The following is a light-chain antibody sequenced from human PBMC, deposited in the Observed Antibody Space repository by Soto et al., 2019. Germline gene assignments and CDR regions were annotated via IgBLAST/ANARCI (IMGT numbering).Light chain of an antibody. CDR1: QSVSSN. J-gene: IGKJ1*01. CDR3: QRYNSWPWT. V-gene: IGKV3-15*01. CDR2: GAS. Sequence: EIVMTQSPATLSVSPGERGTLSCRASQSVSSNLAWYQQKPGQAPRLLIYGASTRATGIPARFSGSRSGTGVARTMSRLQSGDFAVYYCQRYNSWPWTLGQGTKVEI.